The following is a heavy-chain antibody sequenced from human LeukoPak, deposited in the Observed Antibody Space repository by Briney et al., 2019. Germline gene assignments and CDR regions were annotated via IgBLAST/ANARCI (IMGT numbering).Heavy chain of an antibody. D-gene: IGHD3-3*01. CDR2: IKQDGSEE. Sequence: GGSLRLSCAASRFTFSSYWMSWVRQAPRKGLEWVANIKQDGSEEYYVDSVKGRFTVSRDNAKNSLYLQMNSLRAEDTAVYYCARDGYYDFWSGSYFDYWGQGTLVTVSS. J-gene: IGHJ4*02. CDR3: ARDGYYDFWSGSYFDY. CDR1: RFTFSSYW. V-gene: IGHV3-7*01.